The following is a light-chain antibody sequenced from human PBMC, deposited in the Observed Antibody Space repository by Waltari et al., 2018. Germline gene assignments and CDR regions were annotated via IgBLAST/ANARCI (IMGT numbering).Light chain of an antibody. CDR1: QSVSSNY. Sequence: EIVLTQSPGTLSLSPGERATISCRASQSVSSNYLAWYQQIPGQAPRLVIYGASSRATGIPDRFSGSGSGTDFTLTISRLEPEDFAVYYCHQYGSSPRTFGQGTKVEIK. V-gene: IGKV3-20*01. CDR3: HQYGSSPRT. J-gene: IGKJ1*01. CDR2: GAS.